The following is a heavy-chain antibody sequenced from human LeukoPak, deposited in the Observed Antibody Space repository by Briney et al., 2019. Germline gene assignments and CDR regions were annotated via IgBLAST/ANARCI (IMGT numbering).Heavy chain of an antibody. CDR2: IYYSGST. CDR3: ARVYGHSGWYSAEEVWAFDI. CDR1: GGSISSYY. Sequence: SETLSLTCTVSGGSISSYYWSWIRQPPGKGLEWIGYIYYSGSTNYNPSLKSRVTISVDTSKNQFSLKLSSVTAADTAVYYCARVYGHSGWYSAEEVWAFDIWGQGTMVTVSS. J-gene: IGHJ3*02. D-gene: IGHD6-19*01. V-gene: IGHV4-59*01.